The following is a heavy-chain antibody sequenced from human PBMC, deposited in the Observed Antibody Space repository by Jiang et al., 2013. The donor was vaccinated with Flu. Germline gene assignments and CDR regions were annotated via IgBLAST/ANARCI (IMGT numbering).Heavy chain of an antibody. Sequence: SLTCVVSGGSISGDNWWSWVRQPQEGAGVDWECHHSGTTNYNPSFRNRVTISVEGSKNQFSLKLSSATAADTAAYYCARETSHTGYYHHDSGYQSYLDYWGQGALVTVSS. CDR1: GGSISGDNW. V-gene: IGHV4-4*02. J-gene: IGHJ4*02. D-gene: IGHD3-22*01. CDR3: ARETSHTGYYHHDSGYQSYLDY. CDR2: HHSGTT.